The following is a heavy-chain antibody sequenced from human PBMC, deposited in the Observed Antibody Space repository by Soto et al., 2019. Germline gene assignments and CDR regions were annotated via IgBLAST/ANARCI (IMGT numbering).Heavy chain of an antibody. J-gene: IGHJ3*02. CDR1: GYTFTSYG. Sequence: ASVKVSCKASGYTFTSYGISWVRQAPGQGLEWMGWISAYNGNTNYAQKLQGRVTMTTDTSTSTAYMELRSLRSDDTAVYYCARGTNYDYIWGSYRSGAFDIWGQGTMVTVSS. CDR3: ARGTNYDYIWGSYRSGAFDI. D-gene: IGHD3-16*02. CDR2: ISAYNGNT. V-gene: IGHV1-18*01.